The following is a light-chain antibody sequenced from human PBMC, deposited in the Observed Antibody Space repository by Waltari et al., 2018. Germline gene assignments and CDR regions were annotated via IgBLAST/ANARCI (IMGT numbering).Light chain of an antibody. J-gene: IGLJ2*01. V-gene: IGLV1-44*01. CDR1: SSNIGNNP. Sequence: QSVLTQPPSASGTPGQRVTISCSGSSSNIGNNPINWYHQLPGTAPKLRIYSNNQRPSGVPDRFSGSKSDTSASLTISGLQSEDEADYYCATWDDNLTGVVFGGGTKLTV. CDR2: SNN. CDR3: ATWDDNLTGVV.